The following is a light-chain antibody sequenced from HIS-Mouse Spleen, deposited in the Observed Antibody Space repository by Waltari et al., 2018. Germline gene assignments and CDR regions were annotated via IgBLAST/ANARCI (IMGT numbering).Light chain of an antibody. J-gene: IGLJ2*01. CDR2: GKT. CDR3: NSRDSSDNHLV. Sequence: SSELTQDPAVSVALGQKVRITCQGDSLRSNYAGWYQQKPGQAPVLFIYGKTNRPTENRDRFAGSSARSTATLTITGAQAEDEADYYSNSRDSSDNHLVFGGGTKLTVL. V-gene: IGLV3-19*01. CDR1: SLRSNY.